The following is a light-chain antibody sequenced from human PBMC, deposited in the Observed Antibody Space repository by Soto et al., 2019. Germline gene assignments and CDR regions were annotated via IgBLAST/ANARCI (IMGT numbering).Light chain of an antibody. Sequence: EIVLTQSQATLSLSPGEGATLSCRASQSVSSYLAWYQQKPGQAPRHLIYDASNRATGIPARFSGSGSGTDVTLIISSLEPEDFALYYCQQRSNWPVTFGLGTKVEV. CDR3: QQRSNWPVT. V-gene: IGKV3-11*01. CDR1: QSVSSY. CDR2: DAS. J-gene: IGKJ1*01.